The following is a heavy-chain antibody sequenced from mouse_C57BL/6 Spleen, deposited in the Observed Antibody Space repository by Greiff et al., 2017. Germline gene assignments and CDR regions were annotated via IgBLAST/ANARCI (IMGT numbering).Heavy chain of an antibody. D-gene: IGHD4-1*01. CDR1: GYAFSSSW. CDR3: ARSGNGAY. J-gene: IGHJ3*01. CDR2: IYPGDGDT. Sequence: VQLQQSGPELVKPGASVKISCKASGYAFSSSWMNWVKQRPGKGLEWIGRIYPGDGDTNYNGKFKGKATLTADKSPSTAYMQLSSLTSEDSAVYFCARSGNGAYWGKGALVTVAA. V-gene: IGHV1-82*01.